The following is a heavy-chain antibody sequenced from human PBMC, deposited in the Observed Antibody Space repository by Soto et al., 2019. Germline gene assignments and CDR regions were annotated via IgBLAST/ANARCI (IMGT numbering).Heavy chain of an antibody. CDR1: GGTFSSYA. J-gene: IGHJ3*02. D-gene: IGHD2-2*01. CDR2: IIPIFGTA. CDR3: ARGYCSSTSCSTVAAFDI. V-gene: IGHV1-69*13. Sequence: SVKVSCKASGGTFSSYAISWVRQAPGQGLEWMGGIIPIFGTANYAQKFQGRVTITADESTSTAYMELSSLRSEDTAVYYCARGYCSSTSCSTVAAFDIWGQGTMVTVSS.